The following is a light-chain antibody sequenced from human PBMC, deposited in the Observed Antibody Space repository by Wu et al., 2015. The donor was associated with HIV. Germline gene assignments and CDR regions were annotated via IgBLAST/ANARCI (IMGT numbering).Light chain of an antibody. CDR3: QQYNAFGT. Sequence: DIQMTQSPSTVSASVGDRVTITCRASQSISYWLAWYQQKPGQPPKLLIYEASTLESGVPSRFGGSGSGTDFTLTINSLQPEDFATYYCQQYNAFGTFGQGTK. CDR2: EAS. CDR1: QSISYW. J-gene: IGKJ1*01. V-gene: IGKV1-5*03.